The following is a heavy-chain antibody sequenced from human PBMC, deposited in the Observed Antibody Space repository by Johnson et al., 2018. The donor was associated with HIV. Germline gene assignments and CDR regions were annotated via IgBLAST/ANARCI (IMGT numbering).Heavy chain of an antibody. D-gene: IGHD5-24*01. Sequence: VQLVETGGDLIQPGGSLRLSCAASGFTVSSNYMTWVRQAPGKGTERVANIKQDGTEHNSVGSVKGRFTISRDNAKNSLYLQMNSLRAEDTAVYYCARDGPWLQSQLDALDVWGRGTMVTVSS. CDR3: ARDGPWLQSQLDALDV. V-gene: IGHV3-7*01. CDR1: GFTVSSNY. J-gene: IGHJ3*01. CDR2: IKQDGTEH.